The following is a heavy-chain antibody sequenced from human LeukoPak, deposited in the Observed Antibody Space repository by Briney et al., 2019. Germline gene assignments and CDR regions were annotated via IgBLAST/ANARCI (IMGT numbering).Heavy chain of an antibody. V-gene: IGHV1-69*05. CDR2: IIPIFGTA. CDR1: GGTFSSFA. D-gene: IGHD3-10*01. J-gene: IGHJ6*02. Sequence: SVKVSCKASGGTFSSFAISWVRQAPGQGLEWMGGIIPIFGTANYAQKLQGRVTMTTDTSTSTAYMELRSLRSDDTAVYYCARDRGTNYYYYYGMDVWGQGTTVTVSS. CDR3: ARDRGTNYYYYYGMDV.